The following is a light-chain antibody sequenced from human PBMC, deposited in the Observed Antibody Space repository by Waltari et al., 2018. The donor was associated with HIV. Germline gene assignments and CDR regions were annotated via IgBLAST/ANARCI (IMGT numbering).Light chain of an antibody. Sequence: QSVLTQPPSVSGAPGQRVTISCTGRNSNIGAGYDAHWYQQRPGSAPNLLMFDNSTRHSGVPDRFTGSKSGTSAALVITGLQAADEAVYCCQTYDNILSSVVFGGGTKLIVL. CDR1: NSNIGAGYD. CDR2: DNS. V-gene: IGLV1-40*01. J-gene: IGLJ2*01. CDR3: QTYDNILSSVV.